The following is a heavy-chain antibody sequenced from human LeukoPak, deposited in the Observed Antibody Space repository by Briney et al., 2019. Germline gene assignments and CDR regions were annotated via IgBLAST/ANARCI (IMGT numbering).Heavy chain of an antibody. CDR1: GFTFSCYS. CDR2: ISSSSSTI. D-gene: IGHD3-10*02. CDR3: AELGITMIGGV. J-gene: IGHJ6*04. V-gene: IGHV3-48*04. Sequence: GGSLRLSCAASGFTFSCYSMNWVGQAPGKWLEWVSYISSSSSTIYYADSVKGRFTISRDNAKNSLYLQMNSLRAEDTAVYYCAELGITMIGGVWGKGTTVTISS.